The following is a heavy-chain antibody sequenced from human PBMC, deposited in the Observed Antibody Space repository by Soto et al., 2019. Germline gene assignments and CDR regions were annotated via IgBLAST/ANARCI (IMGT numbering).Heavy chain of an antibody. D-gene: IGHD6-19*01. CDR1: GYTLTGYY. Sequence: ASVKVSCKDSGYTLTGYYMHWVRQAPGQGLEWMGWSNPNSGGTNYAQKFQGWVTMTRDTSISTAYMELSRLRSDDTAVYYCVRDSAAVAAIYYYYGMDVWGQGTTVTVSS. V-gene: IGHV1-2*04. CDR3: VRDSAAVAAIYYYYGMDV. J-gene: IGHJ6*02. CDR2: SNPNSGGT.